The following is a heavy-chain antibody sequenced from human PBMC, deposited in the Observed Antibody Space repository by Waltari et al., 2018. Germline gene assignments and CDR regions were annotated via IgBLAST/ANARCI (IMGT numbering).Heavy chain of an antibody. V-gene: IGHV3-21*01. CDR3: ARVPNDVRAAWFDP. Sequence: EVQLVESGGGLVKPGGSLRLSCAASGFTFSSYSMNWVRQAPGKGVECVASISSSSSDIYYADSVKGRFTISRDNAKNSLYLQMNSLRAEDTAVYYCARVPNDVRAAWFDPWGQGTLVTVSS. D-gene: IGHD1-1*01. J-gene: IGHJ5*02. CDR1: GFTFSSYS. CDR2: ISSSSSDI.